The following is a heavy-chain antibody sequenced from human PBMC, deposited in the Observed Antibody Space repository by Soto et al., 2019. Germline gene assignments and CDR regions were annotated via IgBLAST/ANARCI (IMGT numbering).Heavy chain of an antibody. CDR1: GFTFDDYA. V-gene: IGHV3-9*01. CDR2: ISWNSGSI. CDR3: AKDTTKDIVVVVAATSGNWFDP. D-gene: IGHD2-15*01. Sequence: EVQLVESGGGLVQPGRSLRLSCAACGFTFDDYAMHWVRQAQGKGLEWVSGISWNSGSIGYADSVKGRFTISRDNAKNYLYLQMNSLRAEDTALYYCAKDTTKDIVVVVAATSGNWFDPWGQGTLVTVSS. J-gene: IGHJ5*02.